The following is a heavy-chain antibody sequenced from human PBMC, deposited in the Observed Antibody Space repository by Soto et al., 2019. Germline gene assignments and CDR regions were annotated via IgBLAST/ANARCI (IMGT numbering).Heavy chain of an antibody. CDR3: ARDMNDGFTQYFEP. CDR1: GFSVTSHD. J-gene: IGHJ6*03. D-gene: IGHD3-16*01. Sequence: SDTLCLSCFVSGFSVTSHDWSLILQFPGHGLEWIAYTSYTVNNNYNPSLQSRVTISLDTSKNQLSLKLTSMTAADTAVYYCARDMNDGFTQYFEPWGKGT. V-gene: IGHV4-59*02. CDR2: TSYTVNN.